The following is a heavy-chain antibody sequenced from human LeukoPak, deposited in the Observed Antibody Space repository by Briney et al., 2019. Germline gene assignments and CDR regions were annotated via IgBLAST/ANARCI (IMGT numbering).Heavy chain of an antibody. J-gene: IGHJ4*02. CDR3: AKRKKGTTGSFFDY. D-gene: IGHD4-17*01. CDR1: GFTFTNYA. Sequence: GGSLRLSCAASGFTFTNYAMTWVRQAPGKGLEWVSGISEGVGNTYYADSVKGRFTISRDHSKNTLYLQMNSLRAEDTALYYCAKRKKGTTGSFFDYWGKGTLVTVSS. CDR2: ISEGVGNT. V-gene: IGHV3-23*01.